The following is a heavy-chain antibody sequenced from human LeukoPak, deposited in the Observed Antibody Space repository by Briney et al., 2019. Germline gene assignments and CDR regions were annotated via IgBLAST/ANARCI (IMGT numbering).Heavy chain of an antibody. V-gene: IGHV1-8*01. D-gene: IGHD1-7*01. J-gene: IGHJ5*02. Sequence: ATVKVSCKASGYTFTSYDINWVRQATGQGLEWMGWMNPNSGNTGYAQKFQGRVTMTRNTSISTAYMELSSLRSEDTAVYYCARLILNWNYVEWFDPWGQGTLVTVSS. CDR1: GYTFTSYD. CDR3: ARLILNWNYVEWFDP. CDR2: MNPNSGNT.